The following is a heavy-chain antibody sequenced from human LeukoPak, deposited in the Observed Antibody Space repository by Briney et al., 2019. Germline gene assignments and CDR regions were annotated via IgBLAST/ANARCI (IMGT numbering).Heavy chain of an antibody. CDR2: IYYSGST. CDR1: GGSISSSSYY. D-gene: IGHD3-10*01. V-gene: IGHV4-39*07. Sequence: SETLSLTCTVSGGSISSSSYYWGWIRQPPGKGLEWIGSIYYSGSTYYNPSLKSRVTISVDTSKNQFSLKLSSVTAADTAVYYCARVLLSNRLGAFDIWGQGTMVTVSS. J-gene: IGHJ3*02. CDR3: ARVLLSNRLGAFDI.